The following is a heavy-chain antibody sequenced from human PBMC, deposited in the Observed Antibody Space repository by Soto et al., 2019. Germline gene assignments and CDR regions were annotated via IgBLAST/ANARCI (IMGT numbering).Heavy chain of an antibody. J-gene: IGHJ5*02. CDR1: GYIFSDFG. Sequence: ASVKVSCKASGYIFSDFGITWMRQAPGQRLEWMGWISAHNGDTNYAQNFRGRVTLTTDTSTTTASMELRGLTSDDTAIYFCARAPSLIDTSGPWFDPWGQGTLVTVS. CDR2: ISAHNGDT. V-gene: IGHV1-18*01. CDR3: ARAPSLIDTSGPWFDP. D-gene: IGHD3-16*01.